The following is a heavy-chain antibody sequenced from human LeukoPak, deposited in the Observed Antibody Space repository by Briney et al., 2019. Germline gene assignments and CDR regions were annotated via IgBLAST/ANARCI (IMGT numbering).Heavy chain of an antibody. CDR1: GFSPSTSGMC. D-gene: IGHD4-23*01. V-gene: IGHV2-70*16. Sequence: SGPVLVKPTQPLTLTCTFSGFSPSTSGMCVSWIRQPPGKALEWLARIDWDDDKFYSTSLKTRLTISKDTSKNQVVLTMTNMDPVDTATYYCARINTYGGNSPDYWGQGTLVTVSS. CDR3: ARINTYGGNSPDY. CDR2: IDWDDDK. J-gene: IGHJ4*02.